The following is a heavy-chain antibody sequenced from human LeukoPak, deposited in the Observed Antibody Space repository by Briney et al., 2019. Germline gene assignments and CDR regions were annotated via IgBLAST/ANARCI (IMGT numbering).Heavy chain of an antibody. J-gene: IGHJ5*02. CDR1: GFTFSNYW. D-gene: IGHD1-14*01. CDR2: IKQDGSDK. CDR3: ARDHPRKSGFDP. Sequence: GGSLRLSCVDSGFTFSNYWMSWVRQAPGKGLEWVANIKQDGSDKNYVDSVRGRFTISRDNAKNSLYLQMNSLRAEDTAVYYCARDHPRKSGFDPWGQGTLVTVSS. V-gene: IGHV3-7*01.